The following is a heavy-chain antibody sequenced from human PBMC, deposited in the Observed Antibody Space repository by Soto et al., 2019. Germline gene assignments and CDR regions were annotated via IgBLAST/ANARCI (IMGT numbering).Heavy chain of an antibody. CDR2: ISSSGSTI. D-gene: IGHD3-22*01. CDR1: GFTVSSNY. Sequence: GGSLRLSCAASGFTVSSNYMSWIRQAPGKGLEWVSYISSSGSTIYYADSVKGRFTISRDNAKNSLYLQMNSLRAEDTAVYYSARSPLYYDSGVYPDSGGQGTLVTVS. CDR3: ARSPLYYDSGVYPDS. J-gene: IGHJ4*02. V-gene: IGHV3-11*01.